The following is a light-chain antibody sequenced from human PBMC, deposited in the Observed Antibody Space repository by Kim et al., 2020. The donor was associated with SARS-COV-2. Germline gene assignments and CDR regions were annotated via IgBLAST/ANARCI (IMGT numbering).Light chain of an antibody. V-gene: IGLV3-1*01. CDR3: QAWDSSTAWV. CDR1: KLGDKY. Sequence: VSPGQTARITCSGEKLGDKYACWYQQKPGQSPVLVIYQDSKRPSGIPERFSGSNSGNTATLTISGTQAMDEADYYCQAWDSSTAWVFGGGTQLTVL. J-gene: IGLJ3*02. CDR2: QDS.